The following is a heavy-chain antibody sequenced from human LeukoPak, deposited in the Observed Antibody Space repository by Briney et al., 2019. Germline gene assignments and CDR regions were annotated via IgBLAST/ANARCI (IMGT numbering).Heavy chain of an antibody. CDR1: GYSFTRNG. CDR2: ISANRGNT. D-gene: IGHD3-16*01. V-gene: IGHV1-18*01. CDR3: ARDVNYAFDY. Sequence: AAVKVSCKPSGYSFTRNGISWVRQAPGQGLEWMAWISANRGNTNYAQNFQDRVTLTTDTSTSTAYMELRSLRSDDTAVYYCARDVNYAFDYWGQGTLVTASS. J-gene: IGHJ4*02.